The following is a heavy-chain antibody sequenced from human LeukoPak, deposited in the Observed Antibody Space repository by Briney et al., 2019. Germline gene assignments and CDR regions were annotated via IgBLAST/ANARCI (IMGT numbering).Heavy chain of an antibody. J-gene: IGHJ5*02. CDR2: IYIGGGT. CDR1: GFTFSSYW. V-gene: IGHV3-53*01. CDR3: ARGQGA. Sequence: GGSLRLSCAASGFTFSSYWMSWVRQAPGEGLEWVSVIYIGGGTYYAASVKGRFSISRDTSKNTLSLQMNSLRADDTAMYYCARGQGAWGQGTLVTVSS.